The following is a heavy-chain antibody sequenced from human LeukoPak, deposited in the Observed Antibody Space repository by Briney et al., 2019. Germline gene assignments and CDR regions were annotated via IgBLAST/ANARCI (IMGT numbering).Heavy chain of an antibody. D-gene: IGHD2-2*01. CDR1: GYTFTGYY. CDR2: IIPIFGTA. CDR3: ARDPDCSSTSCHWNWFDP. J-gene: IGHJ5*02. Sequence: SVKVSRKASGYTFTGYYMHWVRQAPGQGLEWMGGIIPIFGTANYAQKFQGRVTITADESTSTAYMELSSLRSEDTAVYYCARDPDCSSTSCHWNWFDPWGQGTLVTVSS. V-gene: IGHV1-69*13.